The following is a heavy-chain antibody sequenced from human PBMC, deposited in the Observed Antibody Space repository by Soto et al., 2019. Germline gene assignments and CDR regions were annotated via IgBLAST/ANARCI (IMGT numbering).Heavy chain of an antibody. Sequence: GGSLRLSCAASGFTFSSYWMHWVRQAPGKGLVWVSRINSDGSSTSYADSVKGRFTISRDNAKNTLYLQMNSLRAEDTAVYYCARDRKTYYDFWSGYLDSYYGMDVWGQGTTVTVSS. D-gene: IGHD3-3*01. J-gene: IGHJ6*02. CDR1: GFTFSSYW. CDR2: INSDGSST. V-gene: IGHV3-74*01. CDR3: ARDRKTYYDFWSGYLDSYYGMDV.